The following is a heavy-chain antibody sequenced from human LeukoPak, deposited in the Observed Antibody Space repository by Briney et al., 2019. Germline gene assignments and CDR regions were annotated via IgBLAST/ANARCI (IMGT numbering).Heavy chain of an antibody. V-gene: IGHV3-7*05. J-gene: IGHJ4*02. CDR2: IKQDGSEK. CDR3: AREMYYYGSGSYYTDY. CDR1: GFTFSSYW. Sequence: GGSLRLSCAASGFTFSSYWMSWVRQAPRKGLEWVANIKQDGSEKYYVDSVKGRFTISRDNAKNSLYLEMNSLRAEDTAVYYCAREMYYYGSGSYYTDYWGRGTLVTVSS. D-gene: IGHD3-10*01.